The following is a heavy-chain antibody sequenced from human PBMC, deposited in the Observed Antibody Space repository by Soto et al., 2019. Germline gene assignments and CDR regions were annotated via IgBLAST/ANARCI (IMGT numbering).Heavy chain of an antibody. J-gene: IGHJ4*02. D-gene: IGHD3-22*01. CDR1: GFTFSSYE. CDR3: ARGGAYYYDSSGYGL. CDR2: ISSSGSTI. V-gene: IGHV3-48*03. Sequence: PGGSLRLSCAASGFTFSSYEMNWVRQAPGKGLEWVSYISSSGSTIYYADSVKGRFTISRDNAKNSLYLQMNSLRAEDTAVYYCARGGAYYYDSSGYGLWGQGTLVTVSS.